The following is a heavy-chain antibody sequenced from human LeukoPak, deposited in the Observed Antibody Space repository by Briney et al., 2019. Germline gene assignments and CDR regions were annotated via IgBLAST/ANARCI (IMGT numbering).Heavy chain of an antibody. Sequence: SETLSLTCSVSGGSISSYYWSWIRQPPGKGLEWIGYIAYSGDTNYNPSLKSRVTISLDTSKNQFSLNLNSMTAADTAVHYCAREVQYQLHAFDIWGQGTMVTVSS. CDR2: IAYSGDT. V-gene: IGHV4-59*01. J-gene: IGHJ3*02. CDR3: AREVQYQLHAFDI. CDR1: GGSISSYY. D-gene: IGHD2-2*01.